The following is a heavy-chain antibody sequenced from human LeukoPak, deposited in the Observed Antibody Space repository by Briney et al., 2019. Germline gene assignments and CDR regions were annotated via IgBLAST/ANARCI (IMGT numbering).Heavy chain of an antibody. D-gene: IGHD1-26*01. CDR3: ARGLGPTTFDY. CDR1: GFTFYSYW. CDR2: IKHDGSEK. V-gene: IGHV3-7*01. Sequence: GGSLRLSCAASGFTFYSYWMSWVRQAPGKGLEGVANIKHDGSEKYYVDSVRGRFTISRDSAKNSLYLQMISLRAEATAVYYCARGLGPTTFDYWGQGTLVTVSS. J-gene: IGHJ4*02.